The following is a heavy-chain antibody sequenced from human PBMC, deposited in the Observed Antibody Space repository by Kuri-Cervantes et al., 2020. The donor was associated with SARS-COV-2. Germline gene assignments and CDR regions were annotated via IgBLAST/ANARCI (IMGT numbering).Heavy chain of an antibody. Sequence: ESLKISCAVYGGSFSNFYWSWIRQPPGKGLEWIGEINHSGSTNYNPSLKSRVTISVDTSKNQFSLKLSSVTAADTAVYYCARCRRIAAASRWFDPWGQGTLVTVSS. CDR2: INHSGST. J-gene: IGHJ5*02. CDR1: GGSFSNFY. V-gene: IGHV4-34*01. CDR3: ARCRRIAAASRWFDP. D-gene: IGHD6-13*01.